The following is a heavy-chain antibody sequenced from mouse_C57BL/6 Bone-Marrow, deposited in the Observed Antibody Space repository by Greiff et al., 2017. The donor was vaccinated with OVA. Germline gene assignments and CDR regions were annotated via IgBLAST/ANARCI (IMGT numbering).Heavy chain of an antibody. CDR2: IWTGGGT. CDR1: GFSLTSYA. Sequence: QVQLQQSGPGLVAPSQSLSITCTVSGFSLTSYAISWVRQPPGKGLEWLGVIWTGGGTNYNSALKSRLSISKDNSKSQVFLKMNNLQTDDTARYYCARNRDGSSSYYFDYWGQGTTLTVSS. J-gene: IGHJ2*01. V-gene: IGHV2-9-1*01. D-gene: IGHD1-1*01. CDR3: ARNRDGSSSYYFDY.